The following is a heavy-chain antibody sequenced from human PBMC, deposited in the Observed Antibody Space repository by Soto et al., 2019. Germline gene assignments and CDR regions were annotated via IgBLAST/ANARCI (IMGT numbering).Heavy chain of an antibody. CDR3: AKDPHLGAPTGNYFDY. CDR2: ISGSAGST. CDR1: GFTFSGYV. Sequence: PGGSLRLSCAASGFTFSGYVMSWVRQAPGKGLEWVSGISGSAGSTYYADSVKGRFTISRDNSKDTLYLQMNSLRAEDTAVYYCAKDPHLGAPTGNYFDYWGQGTLVTVS. D-gene: IGHD1-26*01. J-gene: IGHJ4*02. V-gene: IGHV3-23*01.